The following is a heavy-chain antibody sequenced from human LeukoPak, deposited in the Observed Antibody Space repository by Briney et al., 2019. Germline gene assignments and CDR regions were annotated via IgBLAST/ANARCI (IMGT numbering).Heavy chain of an antibody. CDR3: ARELELWSYDY. CDR2: INPNSGGT. Sequence: ASVKVSRKASGYTFTGYYMHWVRQAPGQGLEWMGRINPNSGGTNYAQKFQGRVTMTRDTSIGTAYMELSRLRSDDTAVYYCARELELWSYDYWGQGTLVTVSS. CDR1: GYTFTGYY. J-gene: IGHJ4*02. D-gene: IGHD1-7*01. V-gene: IGHV1-2*06.